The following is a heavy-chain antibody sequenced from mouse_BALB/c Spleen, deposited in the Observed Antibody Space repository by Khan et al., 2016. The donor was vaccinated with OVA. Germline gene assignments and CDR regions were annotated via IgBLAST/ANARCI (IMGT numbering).Heavy chain of an antibody. CDR2: IIPSNDYT. J-gene: IGHJ3*01. D-gene: IGHD2-14*01. CDR1: GYTFTTYT. V-gene: IGHV1-4*01. Sequence: QVQLQQSGAELARPGASVKMSCKASGYTFTTYTIHWVKQRPGQGLEWIGYIIPSNDYTNYNQKFKDRATLTADKSSSTAYMQLSSLTSEDSAVYYCAREGAYYRSDGWFAYWGQGTRVTVSA. CDR3: AREGAYYRSDGWFAY.